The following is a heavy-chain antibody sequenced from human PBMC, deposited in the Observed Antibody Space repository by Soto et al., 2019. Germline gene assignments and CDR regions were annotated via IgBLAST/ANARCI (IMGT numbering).Heavy chain of an antibody. J-gene: IGHJ4*02. V-gene: IGHV3-33*01. CDR2: IWYDGSNK. CDR3: ERGERGGIKRVFCPYGDY. Sequence: GGSLRLSCAVSGFTFSSYGMHWVRQAPGKGLEWVAVIWYDGSNKYYADSVKGRFTISRDNSKNTLYLQMNSLRAEDAAVYYCERGERGGIKRVFCPYGDYWGQGTLVTVSS. D-gene: IGHD3-16*01. CDR1: GFTFSSYG.